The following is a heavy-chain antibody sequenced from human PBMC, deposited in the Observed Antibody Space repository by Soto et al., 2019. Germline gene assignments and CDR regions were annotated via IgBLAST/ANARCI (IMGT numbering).Heavy chain of an antibody. Sequence: QLVQSGAEVKKPGSSVKVSCKASGGTLSTYTISWVRQAPGQGLEWMGGIIASFGTADYAQNFQGRVTISADESTSTSYMELNSLRAEDMAVYYCAGDRGAVWGQGTLVSVSS. J-gene: IGHJ4*02. V-gene: IGHV1-69*01. CDR1: GGTLSTYT. D-gene: IGHD3-10*01. CDR3: AGDRGAV. CDR2: IIASFGTA.